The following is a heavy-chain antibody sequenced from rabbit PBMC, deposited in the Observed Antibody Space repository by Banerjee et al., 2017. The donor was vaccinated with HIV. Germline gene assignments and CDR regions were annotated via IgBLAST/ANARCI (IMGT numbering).Heavy chain of an antibody. D-gene: IGHD2-1*01. V-gene: IGHV1S40*01. CDR2: ITSSGSS. Sequence: QSLEESGGDLVKPGASLTLTCKASGFDLSSGYDMCWVRQAPGKGLEWIACITSSGSSGYASWAKGRFTISKTSSTTVTLQMTSLTAADTATYFCAKYDDYDGYFNLWGQGTLVTVS. CDR3: AKYDDYDGYFNL. CDR1: GFDLSSGYD. J-gene: IGHJ4*01.